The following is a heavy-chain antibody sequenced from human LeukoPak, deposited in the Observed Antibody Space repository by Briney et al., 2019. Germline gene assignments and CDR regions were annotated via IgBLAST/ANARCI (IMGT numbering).Heavy chain of an antibody. CDR2: INPNSGGT. Sequence: GASVKVSCKASGYTFTGYYMHWVRQAPGQGLEWMGWINPNSGGTKYAQKFQGRVTMTRDTSISTGYMELSSLRSDDTAAYYCARKYDILTDNDNWFDPWGQGTLVTVSS. CDR3: ARKYDILTDNDNWFDP. V-gene: IGHV1-2*02. CDR1: GYTFTGYY. D-gene: IGHD3-9*01. J-gene: IGHJ5*02.